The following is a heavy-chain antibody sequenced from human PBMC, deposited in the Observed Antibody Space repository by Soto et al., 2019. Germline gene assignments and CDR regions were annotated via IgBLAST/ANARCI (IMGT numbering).Heavy chain of an antibody. J-gene: IGHJ6*02. V-gene: IGHV1-69*13. CDR2: IIPIFGTA. Sequence: PSVKVSCKASGGTFSSYAISWVRQAPGQGLEWMGGIIPIFGTANYAQKFQGRVTITADESTSTAYMELSSLRSEDTAVYYCARDPGLMVYAAYYYYYGMDVWGQGTTVTVSS. CDR3: ARDPGLMVYAAYYYYYGMDV. CDR1: GGTFSSYA. D-gene: IGHD2-8*01.